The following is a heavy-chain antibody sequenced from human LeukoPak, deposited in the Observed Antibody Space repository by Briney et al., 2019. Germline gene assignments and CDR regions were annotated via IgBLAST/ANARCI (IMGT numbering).Heavy chain of an antibody. Sequence: GASVKVSCKASGYTFTGYYMHWVRQAPGQGLEWMGWINPNSGGTNYAQKFQGRVTMTRDTSIGTAYMELSRLRSDDTAVYYCAREVNSKNYYYYYGMDVWGQGTTVTVSS. CDR2: INPNSGGT. J-gene: IGHJ6*02. CDR3: AREVNSKNYYYYYGMDV. D-gene: IGHD4-23*01. CDR1: GYTFTGYY. V-gene: IGHV1-2*02.